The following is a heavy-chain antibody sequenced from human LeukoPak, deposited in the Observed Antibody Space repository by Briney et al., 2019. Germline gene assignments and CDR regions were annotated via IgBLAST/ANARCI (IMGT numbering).Heavy chain of an antibody. CDR2: ISYDGSNK. Sequence: GGSLRLSCAASGFTFSSYSMNWVRQAPGKGLEWVAVISYDGSNKYYADSVKGRFTISRDNSKNTLYLQMNSLRAEDTAVYYCAKDFKWELLYWFDPWGQGTLVTVSS. V-gene: IGHV3-30*18. D-gene: IGHD1-26*01. J-gene: IGHJ5*02. CDR1: GFTFSSYS. CDR3: AKDFKWELLYWFDP.